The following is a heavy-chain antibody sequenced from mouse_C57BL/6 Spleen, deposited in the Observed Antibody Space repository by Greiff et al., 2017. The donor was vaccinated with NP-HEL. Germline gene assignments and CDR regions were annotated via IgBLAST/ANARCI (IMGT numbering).Heavy chain of an antibody. CDR1: GFNIKDDY. Sequence: EVNVVESGAELVRPGASVKLSCTASGFNIKDDYMHWVKQRPEQGLEWIGWIDPENGDTEYASKFQGKATITADTSSNTAYLQLSSLTSEDTAVYYCTTGGSFAYWGQGTLVTVSA. V-gene: IGHV14-4*01. CDR3: TTGGSFAY. CDR2: IDPENGDT. J-gene: IGHJ3*01.